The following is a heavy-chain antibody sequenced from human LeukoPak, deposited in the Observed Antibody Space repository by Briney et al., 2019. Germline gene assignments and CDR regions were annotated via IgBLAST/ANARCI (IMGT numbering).Heavy chain of an antibody. V-gene: IGHV4-34*01. D-gene: IGHD2-2*01. J-gene: IGHJ5*02. CDR2: INHSGST. Sequence: PSETLSLTCAVYGGSFSGYYWSWIRQPPGKGLEWIGEINHSGSTNYNPSLKSRVTISVDASKNQFSLKLSSVTAADTAVYYCARGPRGYQLLPKDENWFDPWGQGTLVTVSS. CDR1: GGSFSGYY. CDR3: ARGPRGYQLLPKDENWFDP.